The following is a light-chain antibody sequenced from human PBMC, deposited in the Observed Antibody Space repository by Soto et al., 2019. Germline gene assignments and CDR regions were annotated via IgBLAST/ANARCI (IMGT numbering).Light chain of an antibody. Sequence: ELGVTQSPGTLSFLPGETATLSCRASQSVNAGDLAWYNQRPGQAPRLLISVASYRAPGLPDRFSGSGSGTDFALTTSRLEPEDSSLYYCHQYCGSPTVGQGARLDIK. CDR2: VAS. CDR3: HQYCGSPT. J-gene: IGKJ5*01. V-gene: IGKV3-20*01. CDR1: QSVNAGD.